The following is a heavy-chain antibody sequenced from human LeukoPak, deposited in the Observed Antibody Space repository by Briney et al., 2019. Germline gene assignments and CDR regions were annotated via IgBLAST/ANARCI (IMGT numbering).Heavy chain of an antibody. CDR1: GGTFSSYA. D-gene: IGHD2-15*01. CDR3: ARDAQPVVVAAPKE. J-gene: IGHJ4*02. Sequence: VASVKVSCKASGGTFSSYAISWVRQAPGQGLERMGGIIPIFDTAIYAQKFQGRVTITADESTSTAYMELSSLRSEDTAVYYCARDAQPVVVAAPKEWGQGTLVTVSS. V-gene: IGHV1-69*13. CDR2: IIPIFDTA.